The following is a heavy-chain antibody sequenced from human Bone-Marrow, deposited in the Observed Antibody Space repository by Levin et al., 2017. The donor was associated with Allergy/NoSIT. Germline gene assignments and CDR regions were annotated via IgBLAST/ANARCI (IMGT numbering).Heavy chain of an antibody. CDR3: AKEGQYQLLSRLTYYYYYYMDV. CDR2: ISYDGSNK. Sequence: GGSLRLSCAASGFTFSSYGMHWVRQAPGKGLEWVAVISYDGSNKYYADSVKGRFTISRDNSKNTLYLQMNSLRAEDTAVYYCAKEGQYQLLSRLTYYYYYYMDVWGKGTTVTVSS. D-gene: IGHD2-2*01. J-gene: IGHJ6*03. CDR1: GFTFSSYG. V-gene: IGHV3-30*18.